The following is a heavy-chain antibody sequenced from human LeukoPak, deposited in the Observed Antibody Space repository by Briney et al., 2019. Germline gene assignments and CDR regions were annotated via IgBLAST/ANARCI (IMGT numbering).Heavy chain of an antibody. CDR2: IYHSGST. J-gene: IGHJ5*02. Sequence: PSGTLSLTCAVSGGSISSSNWWSWVRQPPGKGLEWIGEIYHSGSTNYNPSLKSRVTISVDKSKNQFSLKLSSVTAADTAVYYCAREESTMVRGVMIPRGEWFDPWGQGTLVTVSS. D-gene: IGHD3-10*01. CDR1: GGSISSSNW. V-gene: IGHV4-4*02. CDR3: AREESTMVRGVMIPRGEWFDP.